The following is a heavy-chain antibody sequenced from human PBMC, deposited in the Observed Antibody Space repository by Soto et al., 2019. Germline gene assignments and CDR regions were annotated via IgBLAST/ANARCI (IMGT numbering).Heavy chain of an antibody. J-gene: IGHJ6*02. Sequence: SETLSLTCTVTGGSISSGGYYWTWIRQHPGKGLEWIGYIYYSGSTYYNPSLKSRVTISVDTSKNQFSLKLSSVTAADTAVYYCARDKYYYGSGKDDMDVWGQGTTVTVSS. D-gene: IGHD3-10*01. CDR1: GGSISSGGYY. V-gene: IGHV4-31*03. CDR2: IYYSGST. CDR3: ARDKYYYGSGKDDMDV.